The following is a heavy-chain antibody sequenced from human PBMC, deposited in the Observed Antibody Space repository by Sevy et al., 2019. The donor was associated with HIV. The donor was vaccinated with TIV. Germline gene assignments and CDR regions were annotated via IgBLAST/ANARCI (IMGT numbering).Heavy chain of an antibody. V-gene: IGHV4-4*07. CDR1: GDSFSSYF. J-gene: IGHJ4*02. D-gene: IGHD7-27*01. CDR3: GRSNWVTATNGFSKSYYFDY. CDR2: INTSGST. Sequence: SKTLSLTCTVSGDSFSSYFWAWIRQPAGKGLEWIGRINTSGSTNYNPSLKSRVTMSVDTSKSQFSLKVTSLTAADTAIYFCGRSNWVTATNGFSKSYYFDYWGQGSLVTVSS.